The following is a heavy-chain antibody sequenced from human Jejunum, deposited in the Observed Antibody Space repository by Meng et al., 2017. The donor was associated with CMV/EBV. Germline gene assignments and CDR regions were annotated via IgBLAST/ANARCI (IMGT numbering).Heavy chain of an antibody. J-gene: IGHJ4*02. CDR2: INSDRCKT. V-gene: IGHV3-74*01. CDR3: ARWVDY. Sequence: LRRPCAASVFTFSRYWMHWVRHAPGKGLVWVSHINSDRCKTTYADSVKGRFTISRDNAKNTLYLQMNSLRAEDTAVYYCARWVDYWGQGTLVTVSS. CDR1: VFTFSRYW.